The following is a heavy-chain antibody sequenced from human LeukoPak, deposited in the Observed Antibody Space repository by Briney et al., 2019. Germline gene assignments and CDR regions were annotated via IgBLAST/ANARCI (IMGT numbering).Heavy chain of an antibody. CDR3: ARHGVVMVTGNDGFDI. D-gene: IGHD2-15*01. V-gene: IGHV4-39*01. J-gene: IGHJ3*02. CDR1: GGSISSSSYY. CDR2: IDYSGTT. Sequence: KPSETLSLTCTVSGGSISSSSYYWGWIRQAPGKGLEWIGSIDYSGTTYYQPSLKSRVSISEDTSKNQFSLSLYSVTAADTAVHYCARHGVVMVTGNDGFDIWGQGTAVTVSS.